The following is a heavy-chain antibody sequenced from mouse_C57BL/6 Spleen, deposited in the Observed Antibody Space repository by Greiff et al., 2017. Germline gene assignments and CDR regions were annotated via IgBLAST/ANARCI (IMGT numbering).Heavy chain of an antibody. CDR1: GYTFTNYW. CDR3: ARKPGDDYDGGDYFDD. D-gene: IGHD2-4*01. CDR2: IYPGGGYT. J-gene: IGHJ2*01. V-gene: IGHV1-63*01. Sequence: QVQLQQSGAELVRPGTSVKMSCKASGYTFTNYWIGWAKQRPGHGLEWIGDIYPGGGYTNYNEKFKGKATLTADKSSSTAYMQFSSLTSEDSAIYYCARKPGDDYDGGDYFDDWGQGTTLTVSS.